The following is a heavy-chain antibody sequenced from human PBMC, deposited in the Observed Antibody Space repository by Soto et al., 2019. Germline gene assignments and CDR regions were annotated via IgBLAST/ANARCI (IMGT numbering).Heavy chain of an antibody. D-gene: IGHD2-2*01. Sequence: GGSLRLSCTVSGFAFNNYGINWVRQAPGKGLEWVSSISKSDYTYYSDSVKGRFTTSRDSAKNSVSLQMNTLRVEDTAVYYCAREDSIIIPAVSDFWGQGTLVTVSS. CDR3: AREDSIIIPAVSDF. CDR1: GFAFNNYG. J-gene: IGHJ4*02. V-gene: IGHV3-21*01. CDR2: ISKSDYT.